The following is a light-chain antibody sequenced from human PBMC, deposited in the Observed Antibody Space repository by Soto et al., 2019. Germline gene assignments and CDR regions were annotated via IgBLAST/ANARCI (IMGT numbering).Light chain of an antibody. Sequence: EIVLTQSPGTLSLSPGERATLSCRASQSVSSNYLAWYQQKPGQAPRPLIYGASSRATGIPDRFSGSGAGTDFTLTISRLESEDFAVYYCQQYGSSPWTFGHGNKVEI. CDR1: QSVSSNY. V-gene: IGKV3-20*01. CDR3: QQYGSSPWT. J-gene: IGKJ1*01. CDR2: GAS.